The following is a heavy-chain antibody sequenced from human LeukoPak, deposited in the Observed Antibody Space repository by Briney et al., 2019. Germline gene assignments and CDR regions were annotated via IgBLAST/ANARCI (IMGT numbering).Heavy chain of an antibody. Sequence: GGSLRLSCTASGFTFSNYAMSWVRQAPGKGLEWVSGISGSGSSTYYADSVKGRFTISRDNSKNTLYLQMNSLRAEDTAVYYCAKEGYCGGTSCKYFDSWGQRTLVTVSS. CDR1: GFTFSNYA. D-gene: IGHD2-2*01. J-gene: IGHJ4*02. V-gene: IGHV3-23*01. CDR3: AKEGYCGGTSCKYFDS. CDR2: ISGSGSST.